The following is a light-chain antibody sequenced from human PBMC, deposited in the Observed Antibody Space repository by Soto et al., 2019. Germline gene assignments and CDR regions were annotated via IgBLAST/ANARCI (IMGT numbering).Light chain of an antibody. Sequence: QSALTQRASVSGSPGQSITISCSGTSSDIGSYDHVAWYQQFPGKSPKLIIYAVSDRPSGVSDHFSGSKSGISASLTISGLQTEDEADYYCSQYTDRQSYLFGTGTKV. CDR3: SQYTDRQSYL. J-gene: IGLJ1*01. CDR1: SSDIGSYDH. V-gene: IGLV2-14*03. CDR2: AVS.